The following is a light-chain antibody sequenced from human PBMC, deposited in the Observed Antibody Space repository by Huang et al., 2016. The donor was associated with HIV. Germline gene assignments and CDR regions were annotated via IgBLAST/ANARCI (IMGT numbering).Light chain of an antibody. CDR3: QQYNNWPPVT. CDR1: QNIKRN. V-gene: IGKV3-15*01. J-gene: IGKJ2*01. Sequence: EVVMTQSPATLSVSPGERATLSCRASQNIKRNLAWYQQKPGQTPRLLSYGASTMATGIPSRFSGSGSGTEFTLTISSLQSEDFAVYYCQQYNNWPPVTFGQGTKLEIK. CDR2: GAS.